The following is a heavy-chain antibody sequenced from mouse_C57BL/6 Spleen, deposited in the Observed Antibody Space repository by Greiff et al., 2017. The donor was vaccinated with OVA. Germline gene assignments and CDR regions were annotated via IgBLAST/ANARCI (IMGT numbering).Heavy chain of an antibody. J-gene: IGHJ4*01. V-gene: IGHV1-15*01. CDR1: GYTFTDYE. CDR3: TRWLLRTPYAMDY. Sequence: QVQLQQSGAELVRPGASVTLSCKASGYTFTDYEMHWVKQTPVHGLEWIGAIDPETGGTAYNQKFKGKAILTADKSSSTAYMELRSLTSADSAVYYCTRWLLRTPYAMDYWGQGTSVTVSS. D-gene: IGHD2-3*01. CDR2: IDPETGGT.